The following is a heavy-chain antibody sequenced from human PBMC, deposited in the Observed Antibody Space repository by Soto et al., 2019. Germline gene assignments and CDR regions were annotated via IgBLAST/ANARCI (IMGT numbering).Heavy chain of an antibody. CDR1: GFTFDDYA. D-gene: IGHD6-13*01. CDR2: ISWNSGSI. V-gene: IGHV3-9*01. J-gene: IGHJ5*02. CDR3: AKDRAAAAAYWFDP. Sequence: SLKISCAASGFTFDDYAMHWVRQAPGKGLEWVSGISWNSGSIGYADSVKGRFTISRDNAKNSLYLQMNSLRAEDTALYYCAKDRAAAAAYWFDPWGQGTLVTVSS.